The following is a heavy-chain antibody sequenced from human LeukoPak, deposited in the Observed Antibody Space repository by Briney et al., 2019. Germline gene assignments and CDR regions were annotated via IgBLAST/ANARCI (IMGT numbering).Heavy chain of an antibody. J-gene: IGHJ4*02. CDR3: ARDLEGWELPI. V-gene: IGHV3-33*01. Sequence: PGGSLRLSCAASGFTFSSYGMHWVRQAPGKGLEWVAVIWYDGSNKYYADSVKGRFTISRDNAKNSLYLQMNSLRAEDTAVYYCARDLEGWELPIWGQGTLVTVSS. D-gene: IGHD1-26*01. CDR1: GFTFSSYG. CDR2: IWYDGSNK.